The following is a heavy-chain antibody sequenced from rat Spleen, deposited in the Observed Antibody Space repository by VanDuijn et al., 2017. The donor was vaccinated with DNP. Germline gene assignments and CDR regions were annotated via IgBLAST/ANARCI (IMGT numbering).Heavy chain of an antibody. D-gene: IGHD3-8*01. CDR1: GFIFSNYW. CDR2: LSSTGDTT. V-gene: IGHV5-31*01. J-gene: IGHJ2*01. CDR3: TSNPHIRTAAPFDY. Sequence: EVQLVESGGGPVQPGRSLKLSCVASGFIFSNYWMTWIRQAPGKGLEWVASLSSTGDTTYSLDSVKGRFSLSRDNARSTLYLQVNSLRSEDTATYYCTSNPHIRTAAPFDYWGQGVMVTVSS.